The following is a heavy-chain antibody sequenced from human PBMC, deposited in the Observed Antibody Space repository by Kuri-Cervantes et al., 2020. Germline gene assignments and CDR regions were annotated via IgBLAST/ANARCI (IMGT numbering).Heavy chain of an antibody. CDR2: MNPNSGNT. D-gene: IGHD1-26*01. Sequence: ASVKVSCKASGYTFTSYGINWVRQATGQGLEWMGWMNPNSGNTGYAQKFRGRVTMTRNTSISTAYMELSSLRSEDTAVYYCARGRGGLWELRDNHLKNNWFDPWGQGTLVTVSS. CDR1: GYTFTSYG. CDR3: ARGRGGLWELRDNHLKNNWFDP. V-gene: IGHV1-8*02. J-gene: IGHJ5*02.